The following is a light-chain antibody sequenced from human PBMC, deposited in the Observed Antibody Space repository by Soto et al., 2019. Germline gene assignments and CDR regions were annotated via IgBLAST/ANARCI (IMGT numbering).Light chain of an antibody. Sequence: EIVLTQSPATLSLSPGERATLSCRASQSVGSSLAWYQQKPGQAPRLLIYDASNRATGIPARFSGSGSGTDFTLTISSLESEDFAVYYCLQRGDWPPLTFGQGTKADIK. CDR1: QSVGSS. J-gene: IGKJ1*01. CDR3: LQRGDWPPLT. V-gene: IGKV3-11*01. CDR2: DAS.